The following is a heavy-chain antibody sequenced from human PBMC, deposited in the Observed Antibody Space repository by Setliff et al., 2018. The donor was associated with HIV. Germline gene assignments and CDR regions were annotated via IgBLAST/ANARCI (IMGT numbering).Heavy chain of an antibody. CDR1: GYTFTSYG. D-gene: IGHD2-21*01. CDR3: ARDHQTMLWLDY. J-gene: IGHJ4*02. CDR2: ITPILRTT. Sequence: SVKVSCKASGYTFTSYGISWVRQAPGQGLEWMGGITPILRTTKYAQKFQGRVTITADMSTSTVHMELSNLSAEDPAVYYCARDHQTMLWLDYWGQGTLVTVSS. V-gene: IGHV1-69*06.